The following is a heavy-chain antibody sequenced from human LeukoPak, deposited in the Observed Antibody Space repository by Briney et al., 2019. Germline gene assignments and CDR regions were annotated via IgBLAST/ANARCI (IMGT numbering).Heavy chain of an antibody. CDR1: GFTFSSYS. V-gene: IGHV3-48*01. D-gene: IGHD3-9*01. CDR2: ISSSSSTI. Sequence: GGSLRLSCAASGFTFSSYSVNWVRQAPGKGLEWVSYISSSSSTIYYADSVKGRFTISRDNAKNSLYLQMNSLRAEDTAVYYCVYFDWLLPTVNWGQGTLVTVSS. J-gene: IGHJ4*02. CDR3: VYFDWLLPTVN.